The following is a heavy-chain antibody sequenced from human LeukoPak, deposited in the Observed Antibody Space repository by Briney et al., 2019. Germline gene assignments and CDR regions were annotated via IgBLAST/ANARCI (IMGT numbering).Heavy chain of an antibody. CDR2: IKSKTDGGTT. D-gene: IGHD3-3*01. CDR1: GFTFSSYA. CDR3: TYQSHYDFWSGYFGWISNYYYYGMDV. J-gene: IGHJ6*02. Sequence: KSGGSLRLSCAASGFTFSSYAMSWVRQAPGKGLEWVGRIKSKTDGGTTDYAAPVKGRFTISRDDSKNTLYLQMNSLKTEDTAVYYCTYQSHYDFWSGYFGWISNYYYYGMDVWGQGTTVTVSS. V-gene: IGHV3-15*01.